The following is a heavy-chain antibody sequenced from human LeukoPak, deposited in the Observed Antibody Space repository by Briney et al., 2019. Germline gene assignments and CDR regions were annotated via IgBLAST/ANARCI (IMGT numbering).Heavy chain of an antibody. Sequence: GGSLRLSCAASGFSFTDYTMKWVRQGPGKGLEWVSQISSRTISYAESLKGRFTISRDNAKNSLYLQMNSLSAEDTAVYYCVRDYRYAFDYWGQGALVTVSS. D-gene: IGHD1-1*01. CDR2: ISSRTI. CDR1: GFSFTDYT. J-gene: IGHJ4*02. V-gene: IGHV3-48*01. CDR3: VRDYRYAFDY.